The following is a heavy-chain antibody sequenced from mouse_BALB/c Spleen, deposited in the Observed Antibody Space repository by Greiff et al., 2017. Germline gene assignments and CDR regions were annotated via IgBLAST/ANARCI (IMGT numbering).Heavy chain of an antibody. CDR2: IYPGDGDT. CDR3: ARSLDGYYAMDY. V-gene: IGHV1-80*01. J-gene: IGHJ4*01. Sequence: QVQLQQSGAELVRPGSSVKISCKASGYAFSSYWMNWVKQRPGQGLEWIGQIYPGDGDTNYNGKFKGKATLTADKSSSTAYMQLSSLTSEDSAVYFCARSLDGYYAMDYWGQGTSVTVSS. CDR1: GYAFSSYW. D-gene: IGHD2-3*01.